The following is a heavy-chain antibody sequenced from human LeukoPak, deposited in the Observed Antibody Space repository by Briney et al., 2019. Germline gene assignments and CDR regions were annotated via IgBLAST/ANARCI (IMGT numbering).Heavy chain of an antibody. V-gene: IGHV3-23*01. CDR3: AKARWPGGWDSSGYYYLDAFDI. D-gene: IGHD3-22*01. CDR1: GFTFSSYA. J-gene: IGHJ3*02. CDR2: ISGSGGST. Sequence: VGSLRLSCAASGFTFSSYAMSWVRQAPGKGLEWVSAISGSGGSTYYADSVKGRFTISRDNSKNTLYLQMNSLRAEDTAVYYCAKARWPGGWDSSGYYYLDAFDIWGQGTMVTVSS.